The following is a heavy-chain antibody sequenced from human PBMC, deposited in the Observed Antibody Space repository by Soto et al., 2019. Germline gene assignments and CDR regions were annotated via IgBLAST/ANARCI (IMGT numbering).Heavy chain of an antibody. D-gene: IGHD2-15*01. V-gene: IGHV2-5*02. Sequence: QITLKESGPTLVKPTQTLTLTCTFSGFSFTTDGMGVGWIRQPPGKALEWLAPIYWDDDKRYSPSLKSRLNITKVASRNKVVLTLTNMDPADTVTYYCAHLYWAASGRRYYLDYWGQGTLVTVSS. CDR1: GFSFTTDGMG. J-gene: IGHJ4*02. CDR2: IYWDDDK. CDR3: AHLYWAASGRRYYLDY.